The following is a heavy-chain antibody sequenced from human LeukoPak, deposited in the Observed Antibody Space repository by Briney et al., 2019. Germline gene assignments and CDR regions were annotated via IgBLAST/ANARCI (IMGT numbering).Heavy chain of an antibody. Sequence: PGGSLRLSCAASGFTFSDNYMSWIRQAPGKGLEWVSYISSSGSIYYADSVKGRFTISRDNSKNTLYLHMNSLRAEDTAVYYCAAQKRGTSRPYYFDYWGQGTLLTVSS. CDR2: ISSSGSI. CDR1: GFTFSDNY. CDR3: AAQKRGTSRPYYFDY. V-gene: IGHV3-11*01. J-gene: IGHJ4*02. D-gene: IGHD3-16*02.